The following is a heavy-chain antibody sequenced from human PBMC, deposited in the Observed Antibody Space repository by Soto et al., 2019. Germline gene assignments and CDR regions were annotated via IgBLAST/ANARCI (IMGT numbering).Heavy chain of an antibody. CDR3: ASVYYYYYYGMDV. V-gene: IGHV4-34*01. Sequence: TLSLTCAVYGGSFSGYYWSWIRQPPGKGLEWIGEINHSGSTNYNPSLKSRVTISVDTSKNQFSLKLSSVTAADTAVYYCASVYYYYYYGMDVWGQGTTVTVSS. CDR1: GGSFSGYY. CDR2: INHSGST. J-gene: IGHJ6*02.